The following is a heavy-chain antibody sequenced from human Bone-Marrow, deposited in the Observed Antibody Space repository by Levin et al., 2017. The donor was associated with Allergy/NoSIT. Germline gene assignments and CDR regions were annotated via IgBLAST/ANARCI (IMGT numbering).Heavy chain of an antibody. Sequence: SETLSLTCSVSGDSVTTSRDYWGWIRQPPGKGLEWIGSVYYTGSTHYKKSLKSRLTISVDTSKNQFSLRLSSLTAADSAVYYCASYFDSIDGFDMWGQGTMVTVSS. J-gene: IGHJ3*02. V-gene: IGHV4-39*01. D-gene: IGHD3-9*01. CDR1: GDSVTTSRDY. CDR3: ASYFDSIDGFDM. CDR2: VYYTGST.